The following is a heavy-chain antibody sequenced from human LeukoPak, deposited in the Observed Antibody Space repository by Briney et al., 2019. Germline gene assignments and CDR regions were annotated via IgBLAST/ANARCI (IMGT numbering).Heavy chain of an antibody. V-gene: IGHV1-18*01. CDR2: ISAYNGNT. D-gene: IGHD4-11*01. CDR1: GYTFTGYG. Sequence: ASVKVSCKASGYTFTGYGISWVRQAPGQGLEWMGWISAYNGNTNYAQKLQGRVTMTTDTSTSTAYMELRSLRSDDTAVYYCARDLGSNYVYYYGMEVWGQGTTVTVSS. J-gene: IGHJ6*02. CDR3: ARDLGSNYVYYYGMEV.